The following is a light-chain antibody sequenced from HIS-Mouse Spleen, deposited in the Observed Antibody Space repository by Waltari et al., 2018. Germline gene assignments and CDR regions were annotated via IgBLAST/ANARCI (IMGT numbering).Light chain of an antibody. Sequence: QSALTQPASVSGSPGQSITISCTGTSSDVGSYNLVSWYQQHPGKAPKLMIYEGSKRPSGCSNRLPGSKSGNTASLTIAGLQAGDEADYYCCSYAGSSTWVFGGGTKLTVL. J-gene: IGLJ3*02. CDR3: CSYAGSSTWV. CDR1: SSDVGSYNL. V-gene: IGLV2-23*01. CDR2: EGS.